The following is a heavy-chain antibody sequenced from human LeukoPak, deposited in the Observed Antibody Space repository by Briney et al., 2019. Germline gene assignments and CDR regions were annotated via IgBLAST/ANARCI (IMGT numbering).Heavy chain of an antibody. CDR1: ENTFTGHY. CDR2: ISPDNGGT. Sequence: GASVKVSCKASENTFTGHYVHWVRQAPGQGLEWMGWISPDNGGTNYAQKFRGRVTVTRDTSIRTAYMELGSLISDDTAVYYCARYSAQGTYWGQGTLVTVSS. V-gene: IGHV1-2*02. D-gene: IGHD1-7*01. CDR3: ARYSAQGTY. J-gene: IGHJ4*02.